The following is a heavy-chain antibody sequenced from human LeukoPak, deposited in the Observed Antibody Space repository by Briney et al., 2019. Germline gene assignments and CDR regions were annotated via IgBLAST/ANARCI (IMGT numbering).Heavy chain of an antibody. D-gene: IGHD3-16*01. V-gene: IGHV3-30*01. J-gene: IGHJ6*03. CDR1: GFTFSSYA. Sequence: GRSLRLSCAASGFTFSSYAMHWVRQAPGKGLEWVAVISYDGSNKYYADSVKGRFTISRDNSKNTLYLQMNSLRAEDTAVYYCASLGGFDYMDVWGKGTTVTVSS. CDR2: ISYDGSNK. CDR3: ASLGGFDYMDV.